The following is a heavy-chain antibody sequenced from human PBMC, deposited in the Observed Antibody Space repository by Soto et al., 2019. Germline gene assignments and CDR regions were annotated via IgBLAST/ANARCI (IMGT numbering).Heavy chain of an antibody. J-gene: IGHJ3*02. CDR3: ATGVVVVAATPVNGAFDI. Sequence: GASVKVSCKASGYTFTSYGISWVRQAPGKGLEWMGGFDPEDGETIYAQKFQGRVTMTEDTSTDTAYMELSSLRSEDTAVYYCATGVVVVAATPVNGAFDIWGQGTMVTVSS. CDR1: GYTFTSYG. V-gene: IGHV1-24*01. CDR2: FDPEDGET. D-gene: IGHD2-15*01.